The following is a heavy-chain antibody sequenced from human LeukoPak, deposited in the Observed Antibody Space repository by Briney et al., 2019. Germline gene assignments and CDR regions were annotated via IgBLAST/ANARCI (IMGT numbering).Heavy chain of an antibody. J-gene: IGHJ4*02. CDR1: GYTFTIYG. V-gene: IGHV1-18*01. Sequence: ASVKVSCKASGYTFTIYGISWVRQAPGQGLEGMGWISAYKGNTNYAQKLQGRVNMTTDTSTSTAYMELRSLRSDDTAVYYCARVVGGYDGFDYWGQGTLVTVSS. CDR2: ISAYKGNT. D-gene: IGHD5-12*01. CDR3: ARVVGGYDGFDY.